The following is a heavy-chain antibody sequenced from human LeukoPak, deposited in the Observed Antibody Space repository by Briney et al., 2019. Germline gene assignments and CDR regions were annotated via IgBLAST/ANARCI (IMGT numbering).Heavy chain of an antibody. CDR1: GFTFDDYG. CDR2: INWNGGST. CDR3: AREQTFGLEIIKSNFDY. D-gene: IGHD3-3*01. V-gene: IGHV3-20*04. J-gene: IGHJ4*02. Sequence: GGSLRLSCAASGFTFDDYGMSWVRQAPGKGLEWVSGINWNGGSTGYADSVKGRFTISRDNAKNSLYLQMNSLRAEDTAVYYCAREQTFGLEIIKSNFDYWGQGTLVTVSS.